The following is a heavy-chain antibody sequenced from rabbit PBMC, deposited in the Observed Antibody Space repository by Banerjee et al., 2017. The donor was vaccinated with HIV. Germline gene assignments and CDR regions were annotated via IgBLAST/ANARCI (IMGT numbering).Heavy chain of an antibody. Sequence: EESGGGLVKPEGSLTLTCTASGFSFSSSYWICWVRQAPGKGLEWIACIYAGSSGSIYDASWAKGRFTISKTSSTTVTLQMTSLTAADTATYFCARAYDRGGYVDSSYHFGLWGQGTLVTVS. CDR3: ARAYDRGGYVDSSYHFGL. J-gene: IGHJ3*01. V-gene: IGHV1S45*01. D-gene: IGHD8-1*01. CDR1: GFSFSSSYW. CDR2: IYAGSSGSI.